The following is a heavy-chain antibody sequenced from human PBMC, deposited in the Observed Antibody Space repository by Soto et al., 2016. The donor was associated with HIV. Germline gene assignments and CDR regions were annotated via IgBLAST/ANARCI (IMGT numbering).Heavy chain of an antibody. D-gene: IGHD4-17*01. CDR3: ATYYGDFSRYFDL. V-gene: IGHV3-7*01. J-gene: IGHJ2*01. CDR2: INQDGSEK. CDR1: GFIFTNYW. Sequence: EVQMVESGGGLVQPGGSLRLSCEASGFIFTNYWMTWVRQAPGKGLECVASINQDGSEKYYVDSVKGRFTISRDNAEMSLFLQMSSLRAEDTAIYYCATYYGDFSRYFDLVGPWPPWSTVSS.